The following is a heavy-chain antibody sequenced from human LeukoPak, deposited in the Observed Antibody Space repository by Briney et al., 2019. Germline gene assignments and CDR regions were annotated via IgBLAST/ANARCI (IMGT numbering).Heavy chain of an antibody. D-gene: IGHD3-22*01. J-gene: IGHJ4*02. Sequence: ASVKVSCKASGYTFTGYYMHWVRQAPGQGLEWMGWINPNSGGTNYAQKFQGRVTMTRDTSISTAYMELSRLRSDDTAVYYCARSYYYDSSGYPRDWGQGTLVTVSS. V-gene: IGHV1-2*02. CDR2: INPNSGGT. CDR3: ARSYYYDSSGYPRD. CDR1: GYTFTGYY.